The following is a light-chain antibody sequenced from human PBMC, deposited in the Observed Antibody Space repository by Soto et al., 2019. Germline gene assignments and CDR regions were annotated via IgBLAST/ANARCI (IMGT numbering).Light chain of an antibody. CDR2: GAS. Sequence: EIVLTQSPGTLSLSPGERATLSCRASQSVSSSYLAWYQQKPGQAPRLLIYGASSRATGIPDRLSGSGSGTDFTLTIRRLEPEDFAVYYCQQYGSSPYTFGQGTKVDIK. CDR3: QQYGSSPYT. CDR1: QSVSSSY. J-gene: IGKJ2*01. V-gene: IGKV3-20*01.